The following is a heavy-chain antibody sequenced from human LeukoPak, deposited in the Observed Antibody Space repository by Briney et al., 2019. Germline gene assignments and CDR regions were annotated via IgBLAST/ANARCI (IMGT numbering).Heavy chain of an antibody. Sequence: GASVKVSCKASGYTFTSYGISWVRQAPGQGLEWMGWTSAYNGNTNYAQKLQGRVTMTTDTSTSTAYMELRSLGSDDTAVYYCARGIAAAVSDAFDIWGQGTMVTVSS. V-gene: IGHV1-18*01. CDR3: ARGIAAAVSDAFDI. J-gene: IGHJ3*02. CDR2: TSAYNGNT. D-gene: IGHD6-13*01. CDR1: GYTFTSYG.